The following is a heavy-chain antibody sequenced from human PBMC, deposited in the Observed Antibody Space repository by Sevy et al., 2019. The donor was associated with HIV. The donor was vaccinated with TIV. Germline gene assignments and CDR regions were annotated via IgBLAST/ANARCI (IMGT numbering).Heavy chain of an antibody. D-gene: IGHD3-3*01. V-gene: IGHV3-30*04. CDR2: ISYDGSNK. CDR1: GFTFSSYA. Sequence: GGSLRLSCAASGFTFSSYAMHWVRQAPGKGLEWVAVISYDGSNKYYADSVKGRFTISRDNSKNTLYLQMNSLRAEDTAVYYCARDLLRITIFAPAPGFDYWGQGTLVTVSS. J-gene: IGHJ4*02. CDR3: ARDLLRITIFAPAPGFDY.